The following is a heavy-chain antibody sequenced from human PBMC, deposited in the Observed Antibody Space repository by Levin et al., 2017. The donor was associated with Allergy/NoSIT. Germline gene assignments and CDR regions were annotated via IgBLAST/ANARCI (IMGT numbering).Heavy chain of an antibody. CDR3: ARALLWFGELIPSTFDY. J-gene: IGHJ4*02. CDR1: GFTFSSYS. CDR2: ISSSSSYI. Sequence: GGSLRLSCAASGFTFSSYSMNWVRQAPGKGLEWVSSISSSSSYIYYADSVKGRFTISRDNAKNSLYLQMNSLRAEDTAVYYCARALLWFGELIPSTFDYWGQGTLVTVSS. V-gene: IGHV3-21*01. D-gene: IGHD3-10*01.